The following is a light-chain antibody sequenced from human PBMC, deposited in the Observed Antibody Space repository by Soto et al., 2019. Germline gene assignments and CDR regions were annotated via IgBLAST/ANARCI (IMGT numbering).Light chain of an antibody. CDR2: DVS. CDR3: ISYTSSSTLVV. V-gene: IGLV2-14*01. Sequence: QSALTQPASVSGSPGQSITISCTGTSSDVGGYNYVSWYQQHTGKAPKLMIYDVSNRPSGVSNRFSGSKSGNTAALTISGLQAEDEADYYCISYTSSSTLVVFGGGTKLNVL. CDR1: SSDVGGYNY. J-gene: IGLJ2*01.